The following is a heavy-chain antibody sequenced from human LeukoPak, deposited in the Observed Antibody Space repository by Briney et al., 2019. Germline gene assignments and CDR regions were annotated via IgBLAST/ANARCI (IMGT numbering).Heavy chain of an antibody. CDR1: GFTFSDYY. D-gene: IGHD3-3*01. CDR3: AKDIMPDGLEDYYYYGMDV. J-gene: IGHJ6*02. V-gene: IGHV3-11*01. CDR2: ISSSSTTI. Sequence: PGGSLRLSCAASGFTFSDYYMNWVRQAPGKGLEWVSYISSSSTTIYYADSVKGRFTISRDNAKNSLYLQMNSLRAEDTALYYCAKDIMPDGLEDYYYYGMDVWGQGTTVTVSS.